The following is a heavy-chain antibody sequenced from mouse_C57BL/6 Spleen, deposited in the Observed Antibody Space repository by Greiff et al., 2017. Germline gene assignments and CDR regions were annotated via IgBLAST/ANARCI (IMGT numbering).Heavy chain of an antibody. Sequence: QVQLQQPGAELVMPGASVKLSCKASGYTFTSYWMHWVKQRPGQGLEWIGEIDPSDSYTNYNQKFKGKYTLTVDKSSSTAYMQLSSLTSEDSAVYYCARNYYGSSYDYWGQGTTLTVSS. V-gene: IGHV1-69*01. CDR1: GYTFTSYW. CDR3: ARNYYGSSYDY. CDR2: IDPSDSYT. J-gene: IGHJ2*01. D-gene: IGHD1-1*01.